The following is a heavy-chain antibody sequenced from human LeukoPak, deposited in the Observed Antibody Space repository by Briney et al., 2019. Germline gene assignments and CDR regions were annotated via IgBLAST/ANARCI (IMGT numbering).Heavy chain of an antibody. D-gene: IGHD3-10*01. CDR2: INHSGST. CDR3: ARRRITMVRGVTFYYYYYMDV. Sequence: SETLSLTCAVYGGSFSGYYWSWIRQPPGKGLEWIGEINHSGSTNYNPSLKSRVTISVDTSKNQFSLKLSSVTAADTAVYYCARRRITMVRGVTFYYYYYMDVWGKGTTVTISS. CDR1: GGSFSGYY. J-gene: IGHJ6*03. V-gene: IGHV4-34*01.